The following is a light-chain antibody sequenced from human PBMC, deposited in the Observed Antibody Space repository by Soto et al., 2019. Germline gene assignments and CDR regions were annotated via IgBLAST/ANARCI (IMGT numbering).Light chain of an antibody. J-gene: IGKJ1*01. CDR2: GAT. CDR1: QSIRSN. Sequence: EIVMTQYPATLSVSPGYRATLSCRASQSIRSNLAWYRPKPGQAPSLLIYGATTRATGIAARFNCSGSGTEFTLPGSSLQSEYFAVYYCQQYNNWGRTFGQWTRVEVK. CDR3: QQYNNWGRT. V-gene: IGKV3-15*01.